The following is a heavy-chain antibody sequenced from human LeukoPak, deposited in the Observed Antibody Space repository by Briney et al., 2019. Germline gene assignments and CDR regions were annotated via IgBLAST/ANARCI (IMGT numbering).Heavy chain of an antibody. V-gene: IGHV3-48*02. CDR2: IRTNIENTM. CDR3: VRDHIYAFDI. D-gene: IGHD2-21*01. Sequence: PGGSLRLSCAASGFTFSDYPMNWVRQAPRKGLEWISNIRTNIENTMFYADSVKGRFTISRDDAKNSLSLQMNSLRDEDTAVYYCVRDHIYAFDIWGRGTTVTVSS. CDR1: GFTFSDYP. J-gene: IGHJ3*02.